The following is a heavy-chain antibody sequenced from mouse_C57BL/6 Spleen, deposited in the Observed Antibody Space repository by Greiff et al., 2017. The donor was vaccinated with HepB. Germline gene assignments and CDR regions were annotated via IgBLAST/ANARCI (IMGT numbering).Heavy chain of an antibody. CDR3: ARMRLYYFDY. J-gene: IGHJ2*01. Sequence: EVKLVESEGGLVQPGSSMKLSCTASGFTFSDYYMAWVRQVPEKGLEWVANINYDGSSTYYLDSLKSRFIISRDNAKNILYLQMSSLKSEDTAPYYCARMRLYYFDYWGQGTTLTVSS. CDR1: GFTFSDYY. CDR2: INYDGSST. V-gene: IGHV5-16*01.